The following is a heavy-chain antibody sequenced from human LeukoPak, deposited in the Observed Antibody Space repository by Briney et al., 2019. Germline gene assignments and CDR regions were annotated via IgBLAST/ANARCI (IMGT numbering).Heavy chain of an antibody. CDR2: MYLSGTT. CDR3: AGLVGRYSSGLYYYYFDY. Sequence: PSETLSLTCTVSGDSINSLDLWSWVRQPPGKGLEWIGEMYLSGTTHSNPSVKSRVTISIDKSKNQFFLNLSSVTAANTAVYYCAGLVGRYSSGLYYYYFDYWGQGTLVTVSS. CDR1: GDSINSLDL. J-gene: IGHJ4*02. D-gene: IGHD3-22*01. V-gene: IGHV4-4*02.